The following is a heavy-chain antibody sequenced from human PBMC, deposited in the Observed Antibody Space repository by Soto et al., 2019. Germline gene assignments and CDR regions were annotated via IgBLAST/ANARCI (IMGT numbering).Heavy chain of an antibody. CDR1: GGSISSYY. V-gene: IGHV4-59*01. CDR3: ARVYYYDSSGYYLDY. CDR2: IYYSGST. Sequence: SETLSLTCTVSGGSISSYYWSWIRQPPGKGLEWIGYIYYSGSTNYNPSLKSRVTISVDTSKNQFSLKLSSVTAADTAVYYCARVYYYDSSGYYLDYWGQGTLVTVS. J-gene: IGHJ4*02. D-gene: IGHD3-22*01.